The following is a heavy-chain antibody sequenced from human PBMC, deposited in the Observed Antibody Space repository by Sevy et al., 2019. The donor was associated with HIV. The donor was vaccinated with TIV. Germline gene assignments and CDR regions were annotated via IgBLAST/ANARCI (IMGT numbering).Heavy chain of an antibody. CDR3: ARDRGSGKNVFFDY. V-gene: IGHV3-30-3*01. D-gene: IGHD3-10*01. CDR2: ISYDGSNK. Sequence: GGSLRLSCAASGFTFSSYAMHWVRQAPGKGLEWVAVISYDGSNKYYADSVKGQFTISRDNSKNTLYLQMNSLRTEDTAVYYCARDRGSGKNVFFDYWGQGTLVTVSS. J-gene: IGHJ4*02. CDR1: GFTFSSYA.